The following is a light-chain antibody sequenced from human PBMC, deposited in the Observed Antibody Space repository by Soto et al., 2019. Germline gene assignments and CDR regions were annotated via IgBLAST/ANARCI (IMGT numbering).Light chain of an antibody. CDR2: DVN. Sequence: QSALTQPASVSGSPGQSITISCTGTSSDVGGYKYVSWYQQHPGKAPKLMIYDVNNRPSGISDRFSGSKSGNTASLTISGLQADDEADYYCSSYTISSSYVFGTGTKLTVL. V-gene: IGLV2-14*01. J-gene: IGLJ1*01. CDR3: SSYTISSSYV. CDR1: SSDVGGYKY.